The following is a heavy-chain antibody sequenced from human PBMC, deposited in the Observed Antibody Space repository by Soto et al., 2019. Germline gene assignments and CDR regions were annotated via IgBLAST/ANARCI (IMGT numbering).Heavy chain of an antibody. CDR3: ARQEAIAVAIYGMDV. CDR1: GGSISSSSYY. Sequence: SETLSLTCTVSGGSISSSSYYWGWIRQPPGKGLEWIGSIYYSGSTYYNPSLKSRVTISVDTSKNQFSLKLSSVTAADTAVYYCARQEAIAVAIYGMDVWGQGTTVTVSS. V-gene: IGHV4-39*01. D-gene: IGHD6-19*01. CDR2: IYYSGST. J-gene: IGHJ6*02.